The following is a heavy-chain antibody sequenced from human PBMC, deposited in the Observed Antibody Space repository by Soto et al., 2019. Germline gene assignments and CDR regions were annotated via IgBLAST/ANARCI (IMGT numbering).Heavy chain of an antibody. CDR3: ARSRASFLGPNYYYYYYMDV. J-gene: IGHJ6*03. CDR2: TYYRSKWYN. CDR1: GDSVSSNSAA. Sequence: KQSQTLSLTCAISGDSVSSNSAAWNWIRQSPSRGLEWLGRTYYRSKWYNDYAVSVKSRITINPDTSKNQFSLQLNSVTPEDTAVYYCARSRASFLGPNYYYYYYMDVWGKGTTVTVSS. D-gene: IGHD1-26*01. V-gene: IGHV6-1*01.